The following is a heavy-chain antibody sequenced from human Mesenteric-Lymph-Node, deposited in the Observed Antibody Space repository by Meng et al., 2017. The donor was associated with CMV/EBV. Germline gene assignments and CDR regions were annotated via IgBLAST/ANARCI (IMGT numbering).Heavy chain of an antibody. Sequence: GGSLRLSCAASGFTFSSYSMNWVRQAPGKGLEWVSYISSSSSTIYYADSVKGRFTISRDNAKNSLYLQMNSLRAEDTAVYYCARDLGGDCSSTSCSDYWGQGTLVTVSS. V-gene: IGHV3-48*04. CDR2: ISSSSSTI. CDR3: ARDLGGDCSSTSCSDY. D-gene: IGHD2-2*01. J-gene: IGHJ4*02. CDR1: GFTFSSYS.